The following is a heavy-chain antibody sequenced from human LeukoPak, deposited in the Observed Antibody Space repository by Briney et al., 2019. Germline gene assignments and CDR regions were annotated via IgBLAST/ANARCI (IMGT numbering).Heavy chain of an antibody. V-gene: IGHV1-18*01. CDR3: ARAVTYDYVWGSYRTENYFDY. J-gene: IGHJ4*02. CDR2: ISAYNGNT. Sequence: ASVRVSCKASGYTFTSYGISWVRQAPGQGLEWMGWISAYNGNTNYAQKFQGRVTITADESTSTAYMELSSLRSEDTAVYYCARAVTYDYVWGSYRTENYFDYWGQGTLVTVSS. D-gene: IGHD3-16*02. CDR1: GYTFTSYG.